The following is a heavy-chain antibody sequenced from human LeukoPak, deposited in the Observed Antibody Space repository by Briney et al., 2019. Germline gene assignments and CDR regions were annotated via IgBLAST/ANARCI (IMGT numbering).Heavy chain of an antibody. Sequence: GASVKVSCKASGYTFTGYYMHWVRQAPGQGLEWMGWINPNSGGTNYAQKFQGWVTMTRDTSISTAYMELSRLRSDDTAVYYCARGFGDPHGGSFDYWGQGTLVTVSS. CDR2: INPNSGGT. V-gene: IGHV1-2*04. D-gene: IGHD3-10*01. CDR1: GYTFTGYY. CDR3: ARGFGDPHGGSFDY. J-gene: IGHJ4*02.